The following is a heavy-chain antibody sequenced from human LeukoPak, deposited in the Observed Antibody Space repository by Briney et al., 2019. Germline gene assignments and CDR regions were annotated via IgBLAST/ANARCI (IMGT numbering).Heavy chain of an antibody. Sequence: SSVKVSCKASGGTFSSYAISWVRQAPGQGHEWMGGIIPIFGTANYAQKFQGRVTITADESTSTAYMELSSLRSEDTAVYYCARNYDILTGYRGYYYMDVWGKGTTVTVSS. V-gene: IGHV1-69*01. J-gene: IGHJ6*03. CDR1: GGTFSSYA. CDR2: IIPIFGTA. D-gene: IGHD3-9*01. CDR3: ARNYDILTGYRGYYYMDV.